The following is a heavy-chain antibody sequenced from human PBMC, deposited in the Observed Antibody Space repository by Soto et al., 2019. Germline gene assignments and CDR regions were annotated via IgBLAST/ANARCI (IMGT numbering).Heavy chain of an antibody. CDR1: GDSVSTYT. D-gene: IGHD2-21*01. J-gene: IGHJ5*01. V-gene: IGHV1-69*13. CDR2: IIPLFGST. Sequence: ASVKVSCKASGDSVSTYTITWVRQAPGQGLEWVGGIIPLFGSTIYAEKFQGRVTLTADESTSTAYMDLGSLTSDDTAIYYCAREGARTSCVGDECQQLYNWIDPWGQGTLVTVSS. CDR3: AREGARTSCVGDECQQLYNWIDP.